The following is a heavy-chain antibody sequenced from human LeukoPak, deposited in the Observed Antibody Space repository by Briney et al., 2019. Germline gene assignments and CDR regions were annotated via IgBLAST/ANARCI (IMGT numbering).Heavy chain of an antibody. CDR2: INHSGST. J-gene: IGHJ3*02. Sequence: PSETLSLTRAVYGGSFSGYYWSWIRQPPGKGLEWIGEINHSGSTNYNPSLKSRVAISVDTSKNQFSLKLSSVTAADTAVYYCAREIIVVVVAAPHGDAFDIWGQGTMVTVSS. CDR1: GGSFSGYY. D-gene: IGHD2-15*01. CDR3: AREIIVVVVAAPHGDAFDI. V-gene: IGHV4-34*01.